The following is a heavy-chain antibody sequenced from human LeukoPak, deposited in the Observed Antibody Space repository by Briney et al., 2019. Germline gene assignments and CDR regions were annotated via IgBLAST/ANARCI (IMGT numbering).Heavy chain of an antibody. J-gene: IGHJ4*02. D-gene: IGHD2-2*01. CDR3: ARGLHYCSSTSCFYYFDY. V-gene: IGHV4-4*07. CDR2: IYTSGST. Sequence: PSETLSLTCTVSGGSISSYYWSWIRQPAGKGLEWIGRIYTSGSTNYNPSLKSRVTMSVDTSKNQFSLKLSSVTAADTAVYYCARGLHYCSSTSCFYYFDYWGQGTLVTVSS. CDR1: GGSISSYY.